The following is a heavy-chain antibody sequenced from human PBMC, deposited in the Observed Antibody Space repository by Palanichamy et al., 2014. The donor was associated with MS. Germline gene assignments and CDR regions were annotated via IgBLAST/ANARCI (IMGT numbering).Heavy chain of an antibody. CDR1: GFTFGSNA. CDR3: TKDVSPVVGATSN. CDR2: ISGGGSST. V-gene: IGHV3-23*01. Sequence: EVQLLEVWGRLGTSGGGPVGLSCAASGFTFGSNAMSWVRQAPGKGLEWVSTISGGGSSTYYGDSVKGRFTISRDNSKNTLYLQMNSLRGEDTAVYYCTKDVSPVVGATSNWGQGILVTVSS. D-gene: IGHD1-26*01. J-gene: IGHJ4*02.